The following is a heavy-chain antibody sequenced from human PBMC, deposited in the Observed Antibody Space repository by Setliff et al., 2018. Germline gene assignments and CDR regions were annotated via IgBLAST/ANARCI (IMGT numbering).Heavy chain of an antibody. CDR1: GGSLTGTSNY. V-gene: IGHV4-39*01. CDR2: VFYTEGT. J-gene: IGHJ4*02. CDR3: ANRGYDGSGKYYTLYLDY. D-gene: IGHD3-10*01. Sequence: PSETLSLTCTVSGGSLTGTSNYWAWIRQPPGKGLEWIGSVFYTEGTHHNESLKSRLAISLDTSKNQFSLRLSSVTAADTAVYYCANRGYDGSGKYYTLYLDYWGQGTLVTVSS.